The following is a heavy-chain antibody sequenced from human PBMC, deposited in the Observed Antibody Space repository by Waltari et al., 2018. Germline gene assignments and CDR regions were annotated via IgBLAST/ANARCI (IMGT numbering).Heavy chain of an antibody. V-gene: IGHV3-49*03. Sequence: EVHMVESGGDLVQPGRSLRLSCRGSGYTFGDYAVSWFRQAPGKGLEWVGVVRSNIYGGVAEYAASVTGRFTIARDDSENIAYLQMDSLKSEDTAVYYCARESSGNIGWFDSWGQGTLVTVSS. CDR1: GYTFGDYA. J-gene: IGHJ5*01. CDR2: VRSNIYGGVA. CDR3: ARESSGNIGWFDS. D-gene: IGHD1-26*01.